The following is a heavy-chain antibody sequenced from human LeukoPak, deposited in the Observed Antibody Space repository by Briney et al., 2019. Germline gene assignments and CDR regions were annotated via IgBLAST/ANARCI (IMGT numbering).Heavy chain of an antibody. CDR1: GGSISSSNW. Sequence: SETLSLTCAVSGGSISSSNWWSWVRQPPGKGLEWIGEIYHSGSTNYNPSLKSRVTISVDKSKNQFSLKLGSVTAADTAVYYCARDILTGYYVDYWGQGTLVTVSS. CDR3: ARDILTGYYVDY. J-gene: IGHJ4*02. CDR2: IYHSGST. D-gene: IGHD3-9*01. V-gene: IGHV4-4*02.